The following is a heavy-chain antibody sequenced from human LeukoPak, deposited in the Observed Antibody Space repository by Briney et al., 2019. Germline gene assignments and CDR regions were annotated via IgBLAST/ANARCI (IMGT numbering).Heavy chain of an antibody. CDR3: ARSYSSSWYPLTFDY. CDR2: ISAYNGNT. D-gene: IGHD6-13*01. J-gene: IGHJ4*02. CDR1: GYTFTSYG. V-gene: IGHV1-18*01. Sequence: ASVKVSCKASGYTFTSYGISWVRQAPGQGLEWMGWISAYNGNTNYAQKLQGRVTMTTDTSTSTAYMELRSLRSDDTAVYYCARSYSSSWYPLTFDYWGQGTLVTVSS.